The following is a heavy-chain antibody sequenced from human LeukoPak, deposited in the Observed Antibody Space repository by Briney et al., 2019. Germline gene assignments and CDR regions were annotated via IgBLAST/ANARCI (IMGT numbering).Heavy chain of an antibody. V-gene: IGHV4-39*07. D-gene: IGHD3-10*01. CDR2: IYYSGST. CDR1: GYSISSSSYY. CDR3: ASENGSGSYRIDY. J-gene: IGHJ4*02. Sequence: SETLSLTCTVSGYSISSSSYYWGWIRQPPGKGLEWIGSIYYSGSTYYNPSLKSRVTISVDTSKNQFSLKLSSVTAADTAVYYCASENGSGSYRIDYWGQGTLVTVSS.